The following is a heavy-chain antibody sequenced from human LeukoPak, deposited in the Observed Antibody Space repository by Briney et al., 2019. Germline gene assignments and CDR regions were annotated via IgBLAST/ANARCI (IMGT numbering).Heavy chain of an antibody. V-gene: IGHV1-8*01. J-gene: IGHJ4*02. CDR3: ARLSQTPDYYSNGGYYYLGY. CDR1: RYTFTSYD. CDR2: MNPNTGRK. D-gene: IGHD3-22*01. Sequence: ASVKVSCKASRYTFTSYDINWVREAAGQRLEWMGWMNPNTGRKGFAQKFQGRLTMTRDASISTAYMELSSLRSDDTAVYYCARLSQTPDYYSNGGYYYLGYWGQGTPVTVSS.